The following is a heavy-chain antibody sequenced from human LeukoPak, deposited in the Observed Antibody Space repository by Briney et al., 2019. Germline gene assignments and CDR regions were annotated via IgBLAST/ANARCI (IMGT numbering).Heavy chain of an antibody. V-gene: IGHV3-7*01. Sequence: PGGSLRLSCAASGFTFSSYWMTWVRQAPGKGLECVANIKQDGSEKYYVDSVKDRFTVSRDNAKNSLYLQMNNLRAEDTAVYYCAREPVSFTAGYPYDQWGQGTLVTVSS. J-gene: IGHJ4*02. CDR2: IKQDGSEK. CDR1: GFTFSSYW. D-gene: IGHD5-12*01. CDR3: AREPVSFTAGYPYDQ.